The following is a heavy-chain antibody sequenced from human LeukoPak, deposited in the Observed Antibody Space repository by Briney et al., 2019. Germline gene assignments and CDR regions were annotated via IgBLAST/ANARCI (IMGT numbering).Heavy chain of an antibody. CDR2: INHSGST. CDR3: ARVARLVARAFDY. J-gene: IGHJ4*02. CDR1: GGSFSGYY. Sequence: SETLSLTCAVYGGSFSGYYWSWIRQPPGKGLEWIGEINHSGSTNYNPSLKSRVTISVDTSKNQFSLKLSSVTAADTAVYYCARVARLVARAFDYWGQGTLVTVSS. D-gene: IGHD6-6*01. V-gene: IGHV4-34*01.